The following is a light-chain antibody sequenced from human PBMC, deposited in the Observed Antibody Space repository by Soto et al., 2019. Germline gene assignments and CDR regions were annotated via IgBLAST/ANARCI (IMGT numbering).Light chain of an antibody. Sequence: DIQMTQSPSSLSASVGDRVTISCRASQTINTFLNWYQQRPGKAPKLLIYAASVLQSGVPSRFSGSGSGTDFTLVISSLQPEEFATYYCQQSYTTPRTFGQGTRVEVE. J-gene: IGKJ2*01. CDR3: QQSYTTPRT. CDR2: AAS. V-gene: IGKV1-39*01. CDR1: QTINTF.